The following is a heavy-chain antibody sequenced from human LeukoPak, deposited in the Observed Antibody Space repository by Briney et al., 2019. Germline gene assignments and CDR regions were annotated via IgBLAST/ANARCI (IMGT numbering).Heavy chain of an antibody. CDR2: INSDGRRT. D-gene: IGHD5-24*01. CDR3: SWSRDGYNSLVY. CDR1: GFTLSSQW. J-gene: IGHJ4*02. V-gene: IGHV3-74*01. Sequence: PGGSLRLSCAASGFTLSSQWMHWVRHAPGKGLVWLSRINSDGRRTNYADSVKGRFTISRDNAKNTLYVQMNSLRAEDTAVYYCSWSRDGYNSLVYGGQGTLVTVSS.